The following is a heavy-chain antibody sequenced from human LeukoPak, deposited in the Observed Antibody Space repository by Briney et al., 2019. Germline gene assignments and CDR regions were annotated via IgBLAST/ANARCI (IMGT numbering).Heavy chain of an antibody. V-gene: IGHV1-46*01. D-gene: IGHD6-6*01. J-gene: IGHJ6*03. CDR3: ARRVRGSSYRPYYYMDV. Sequence: VASVKVSCKASGYTFTSYYMHWVRQAPGQGLEWMGIINPSGGSTSYAQKFQGRVTMTRDMSTSTVYMELSSLRSEDTAVYYCARRVRGSSYRPYYYMDVWGKGTTVTVSS. CDR1: GYTFTSYY. CDR2: INPSGGST.